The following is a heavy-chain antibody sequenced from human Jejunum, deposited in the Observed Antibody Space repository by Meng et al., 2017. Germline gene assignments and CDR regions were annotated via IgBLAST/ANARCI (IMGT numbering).Heavy chain of an antibody. CDR3: ARHFSGSGTWFFDS. Sequence: QLQLQESGAGLVKASETTSLTCTVFGGPISGSYDYWGWIRQPPGKGLDGTGTISYSGSTYYNPSLTSRVTISMDTSKNQFSLKLSSVTAADTAVYYCARHFSGSGTWFFDSWGQGALVTVSS. V-gene: IGHV4-39*01. D-gene: IGHD3-10*01. CDR2: ISYSGST. J-gene: IGHJ4*02. CDR1: GGPISGSYDY.